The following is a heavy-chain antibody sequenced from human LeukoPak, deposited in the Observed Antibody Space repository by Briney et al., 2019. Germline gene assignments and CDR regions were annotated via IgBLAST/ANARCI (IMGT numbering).Heavy chain of an antibody. D-gene: IGHD3-22*01. CDR3: ARQSSGYYTPLDN. CDR2: IYYSGST. J-gene: IGHJ4*02. Sequence: SETLSLTCNVSGDSLSSYYWGWIRQPPGKGLEWIGFIYYSGSTSYNPSLKSRVTMSVDTSNNQFSLNLTSVTVADTAMYFCARQSSGYYTPLDNWGQGILVTVSS. CDR1: GDSLSSYY. V-gene: IGHV4-59*08.